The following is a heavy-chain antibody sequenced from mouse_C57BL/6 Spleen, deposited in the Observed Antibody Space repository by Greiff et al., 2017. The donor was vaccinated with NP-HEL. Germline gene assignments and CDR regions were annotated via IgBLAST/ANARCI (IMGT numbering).Heavy chain of an antibody. CDR3: ARDGRGFDY. CDR2: ISYSGST. J-gene: IGHJ2*01. V-gene: IGHV3-1*01. CDR1: GYSITSGYD. Sequence: DVQLQESGPGMVKPSQSLSLTCTVTGYSITSGYDWHWIRHFPGNKLEWMGYISYSGSTNYNPSLKSRISITHDTSKNHFFLKLNSVTTEDTATYYCARDGRGFDYWGQGTTLTVSS.